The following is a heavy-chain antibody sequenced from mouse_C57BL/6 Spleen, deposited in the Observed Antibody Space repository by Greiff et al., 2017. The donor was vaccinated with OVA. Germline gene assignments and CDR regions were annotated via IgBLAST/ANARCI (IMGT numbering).Heavy chain of an antibody. D-gene: IGHD2-4*01. CDR1: GYSITSGYY. CDR3: AREDYYDPSYAMDY. CDR2: ISYDGSN. V-gene: IGHV3-6*01. Sequence: EVKLQESGPGLVKPSQSLSLTCSVTGYSITSGYYWNWIRQFPGNKLEWMGYISYDGSNNYNPSLKNLISITRDTSKNQFFLKLNSVTTEDTATDYCAREDYYDPSYAMDYWGQGTSVTVSS. J-gene: IGHJ4*01.